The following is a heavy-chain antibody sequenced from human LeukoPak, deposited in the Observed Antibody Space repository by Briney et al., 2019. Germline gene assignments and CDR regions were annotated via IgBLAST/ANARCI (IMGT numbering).Heavy chain of an antibody. J-gene: IGHJ4*02. CDR1: GFTVSSNY. Sequence: GGSLRLSCAVSGFTVSSNYMSWVRQAPGKGLQWVSTIFRDGSRYYEDSVRGRFSISRDDSKNILSLQMTNLRAEDTAVYYCARDSYDFWGGYWVWGQGTLVTVSS. V-gene: IGHV3-53*01. CDR2: IFRDGSR. CDR3: ARDSYDFWGGYWV. D-gene: IGHD3-3*01.